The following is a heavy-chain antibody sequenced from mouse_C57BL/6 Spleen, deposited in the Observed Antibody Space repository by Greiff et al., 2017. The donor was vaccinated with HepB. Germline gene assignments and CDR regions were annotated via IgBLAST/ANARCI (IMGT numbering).Heavy chain of an antibody. Sequence: VQLQQSGPELVKPGASVKISCKASGYSFTDYNMNWVKQSNGKSLEWIGVINPNYGTTSYNQKFKGKATLTVDKSSSTAYMQLNSLTSEDSAVYYCARENYYGSSYNWYFEVWGTGTTVTFSS. D-gene: IGHD1-1*01. V-gene: IGHV1-39*01. CDR1: GYSFTDYN. J-gene: IGHJ1*03. CDR3: ARENYYGSSYNWYFEV. CDR2: INPNYGTT.